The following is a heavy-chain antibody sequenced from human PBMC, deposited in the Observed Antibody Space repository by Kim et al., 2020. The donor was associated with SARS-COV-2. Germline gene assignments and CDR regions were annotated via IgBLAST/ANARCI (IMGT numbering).Heavy chain of an antibody. Sequence: GGSLRLSCAASGFTFSSYAMSWVRQAPGKGLEWVSVISGSGGSTYHADSVKGRFTISRDNSENTLYLQMNSLRAEDTAVYYCARGLGSGIYQGFVYWGQGILVTVSS. CDR3: ARGLGSGIYQGFVY. V-gene: IGHV3-23*01. D-gene: IGHD3-10*01. CDR1: GFTFSSYA. J-gene: IGHJ4*02. CDR2: ISGSGGST.